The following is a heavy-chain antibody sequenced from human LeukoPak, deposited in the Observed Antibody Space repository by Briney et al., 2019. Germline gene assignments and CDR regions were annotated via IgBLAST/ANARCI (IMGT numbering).Heavy chain of an antibody. V-gene: IGHV1-8*03. CDR2: MNPNSGNT. CDR1: GYTFTSYG. CDR3: ARGPSWGLRGFGY. Sequence: ASVKVSCKASGYTFTSYGISWVRQATGQGLEWMGWMNPNSGNTGYAQKFQSRVTITRNTSISTAYMEPSSLRSEDTAVYYCARGPSWGLRGFGYWGQGTLVTVSS. J-gene: IGHJ4*02. D-gene: IGHD3-16*01.